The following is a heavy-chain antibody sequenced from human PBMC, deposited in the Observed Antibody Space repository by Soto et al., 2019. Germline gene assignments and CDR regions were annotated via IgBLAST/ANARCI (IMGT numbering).Heavy chain of an antibody. CDR2: ISWNSGSI. CDR1: GFTFDDYA. V-gene: IGHV3-9*01. CDR3: AKGYCSGGSCYSGYYYYYYMDV. Sequence: GGSLRLSCAASGFTFDDYAMHWVRQAPGKGLEWVSGISWNSGSIGYADSVKGRFTISRDNAKNSLYLQMNSLRAEDTALYYCAKGYCSGGSCYSGYYYYYYMDVWGKGTTVTVSS. D-gene: IGHD2-15*01. J-gene: IGHJ6*03.